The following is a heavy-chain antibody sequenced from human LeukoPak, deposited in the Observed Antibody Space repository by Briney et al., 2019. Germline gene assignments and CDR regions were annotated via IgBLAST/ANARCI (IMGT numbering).Heavy chain of an antibody. CDR1: GYTFTNYG. CDR2: ISAYNGNT. Sequence: GASVKVSCKASGYTFTNYGISWVRQAPGQGLEWMGWISAYNGNTNYAQKIQGRITMTTDTSTSTAYMELRSLRSDDTAVYYCARDLKMGYSSGRYSWGTGSSNDYWGQGTLVTVSS. D-gene: IGHD6-19*01. V-gene: IGHV1-18*01. CDR3: ARDLKMGYSSGRYSWGTGSSNDY. J-gene: IGHJ4*02.